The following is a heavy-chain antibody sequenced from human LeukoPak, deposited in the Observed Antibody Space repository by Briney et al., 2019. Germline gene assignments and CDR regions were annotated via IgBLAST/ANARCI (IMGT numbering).Heavy chain of an antibody. CDR2: IIPIFGTA. Sequence: AASVKVSCKASGGTFSSYAISWVRQAPGQGLEWMGGIIPIFGTANYAQKFQGRVTITADESTSTAYMELSSLRSEDTAVYYCARDVRTYYYGSGTRGDAFDIWGQGTMVTVSS. CDR3: ARDVRTYYYGSGTRGDAFDI. CDR1: GGTFSSYA. D-gene: IGHD3-10*01. J-gene: IGHJ3*02. V-gene: IGHV1-69*13.